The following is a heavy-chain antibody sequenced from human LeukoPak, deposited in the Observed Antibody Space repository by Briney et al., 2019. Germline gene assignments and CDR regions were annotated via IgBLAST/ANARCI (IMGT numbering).Heavy chain of an antibody. V-gene: IGHV4-61*02. D-gene: IGHD3-3*01. CDR3: ALTIFGYFDY. J-gene: IGHJ4*02. CDR2: IYTSGST. CDR1: GGSISSGSYY. Sequence: PPETLSLTCTVSGGSISSGSYYWSWIRQPAGKGLEWIGRIYTSGSTNYNPSLKSRVTISVDTSKNQFSLKLSSVTAADTAVYYCALTIFGYFDYWGQGTLVTVSS.